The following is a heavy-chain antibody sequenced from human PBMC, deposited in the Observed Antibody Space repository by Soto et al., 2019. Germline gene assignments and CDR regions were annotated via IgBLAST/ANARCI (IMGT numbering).Heavy chain of an antibody. V-gene: IGHV1-69*08. J-gene: IGHJ4*02. CDR1: GGTFSSYT. D-gene: IGHD6-13*01. Sequence: ASVKASCTASGGTFSSYTSSWLRQAPRQWLEWMGRITPILGRANYAQKFEGRVRIPAKKSPITGYVDVSTLRCEDRAVFYCAREYRHGCSSLSHFNYWGQGTLVT. CDR3: AREYRHGCSSLSHFNY. CDR2: ITPILGRA.